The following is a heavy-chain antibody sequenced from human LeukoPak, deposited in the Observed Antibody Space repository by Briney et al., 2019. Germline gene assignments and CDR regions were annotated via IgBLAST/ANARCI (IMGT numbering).Heavy chain of an antibody. D-gene: IGHD2-8*01. CDR1: GFTVSSNY. CDR3: ARLGVQSAGKYYFDY. Sequence: GGSLRLSCAASGFTVSSNYMSWVRQAPGRGLEWDSVIYSGGGTYYADSVKGRFTISRDNSKNTLYLQMNSLRAEDTAVYYCARLGVQSAGKYYFDYWGQGTLVTVSS. V-gene: IGHV3-66*04. J-gene: IGHJ4*02. CDR2: IYSGGGT.